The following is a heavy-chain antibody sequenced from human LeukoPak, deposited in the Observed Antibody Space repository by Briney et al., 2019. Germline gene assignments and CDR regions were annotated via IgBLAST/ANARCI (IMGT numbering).Heavy chain of an antibody. D-gene: IGHD3-3*01. CDR2: ISGSGGST. V-gene: IGHV3-23*01. Sequence: GGSLRLSCAASGFTFSSYAMSWVRQAPGKGLEWVSAISGSGGSTYYADSVKGRFTISRDTSKNTLYLQMNSLRAEDTAIYYCAKDYDFWNDYYFDYWGQGTLVTVSS. J-gene: IGHJ4*02. CDR3: AKDYDFWNDYYFDY. CDR1: GFTFSSYA.